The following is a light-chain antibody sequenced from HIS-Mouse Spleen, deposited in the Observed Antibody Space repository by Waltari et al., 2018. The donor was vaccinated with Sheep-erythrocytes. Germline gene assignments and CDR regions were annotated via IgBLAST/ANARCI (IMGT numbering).Light chain of an antibody. CDR3: CSYAGSYNHV. CDR1: SSDVGGYNY. V-gene: IGLV2-11*01. Sequence: QSALTQPRSVSGSPGQSVTIPCTGTSSDVGGYNYASWYQPHPGQAPKLMIYDVSKRPSGVPDRFSGSKSGNTASLTISGLQAEDEADYYCCSYAGSYNHVFATGTKVTVL. J-gene: IGLJ1*01. CDR2: DVS.